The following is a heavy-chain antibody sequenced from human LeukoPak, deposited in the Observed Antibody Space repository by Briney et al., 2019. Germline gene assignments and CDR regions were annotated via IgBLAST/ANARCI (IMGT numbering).Heavy chain of an antibody. CDR3: TTDWVRGAFYYYGMDV. CDR2: IKSKTDGGTT. V-gene: IGHV3-15*01. J-gene: IGHJ6*04. CDR1: GFTFSNAW. D-gene: IGHD3-10*01. Sequence: GGSLRLSCAASGFTFSNAWMSWVRQAPGKGLEWGGRIKSKTDGGTTDYAAPVKGRFTISRDDSKNTLYLQMNSLRTEDTAVYYCTTDWVRGAFYYYGMDVWGKGTTVTVSS.